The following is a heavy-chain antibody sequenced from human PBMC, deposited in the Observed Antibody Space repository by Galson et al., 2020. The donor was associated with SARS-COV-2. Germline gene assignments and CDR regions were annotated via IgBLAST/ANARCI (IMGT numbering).Heavy chain of an antibody. J-gene: IGHJ2*01. CDR3: ARVGVAARRDWYFDL. CDR1: GYSFIEYY. CDR2: INPNTGGI. Sequence: ASVKVSCQASGYSFIEYYIHWVRQAPGQGLEWMGWINPNTGGINSAPKFRGRVTMTTDTSFSTAYMDLSRLTSDDTAVYYCARVGVAARRDWYFDLWGRGTLVTVSS. V-gene: IGHV1-2*02. D-gene: IGHD6-6*01.